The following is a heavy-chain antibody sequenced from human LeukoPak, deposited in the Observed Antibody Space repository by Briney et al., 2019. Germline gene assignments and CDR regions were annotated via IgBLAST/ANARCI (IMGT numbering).Heavy chain of an antibody. CDR3: AKDRMITFGGVIVGFDY. D-gene: IGHD3-16*02. J-gene: IGHJ4*02. CDR1: GFTFSSYG. V-gene: IGHV3-33*06. Sequence: GGSLRLSCAASGFTFSSYGMHWVRQAPGKGLEWVAVIWYDGSNKCYADSVKGRFTISRDNSKNTLYLQMNSLRAEDTAVYYCAKDRMITFGGVIVGFDYWGQGTLVTVSS. CDR2: IWYDGSNK.